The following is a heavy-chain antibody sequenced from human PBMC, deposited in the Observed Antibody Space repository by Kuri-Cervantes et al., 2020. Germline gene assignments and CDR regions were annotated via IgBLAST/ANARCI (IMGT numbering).Heavy chain of an antibody. Sequence: ASVKVSCRASGYTFTGYYMHWVRQAPGQGLEWMGWINPNSGGTNYAQKFQGRVTMTRDTSISTAYMELSRLRSDGTAVYYCARRRRPAANTVTTRRGNQPPDNWFDPWGQGTLVTVSS. CDR3: ARRRRPAANTVTTRRGNQPPDNWFDP. V-gene: IGHV1-2*02. CDR2: INPNSGGT. CDR1: GYTFTGYY. D-gene: IGHD4-17*01. J-gene: IGHJ5*02.